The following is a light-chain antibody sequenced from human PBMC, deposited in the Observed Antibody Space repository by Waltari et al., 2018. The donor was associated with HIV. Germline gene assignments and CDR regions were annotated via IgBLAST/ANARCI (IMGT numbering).Light chain of an antibody. CDR1: QGISNY. CDR3: QKYDDPSLT. V-gene: IGKV1-33*01. CDR2: DAS. Sequence: DIQMTQSPSSLSASVGDRVTITCQASQGISNYLNWYQQKTGKAPKLLIYDASPLYTGVPSRFSGSGSGTYFTLTISRLQPEDIATYYCQKYDDPSLTFGGGTKVQI. J-gene: IGKJ4*01.